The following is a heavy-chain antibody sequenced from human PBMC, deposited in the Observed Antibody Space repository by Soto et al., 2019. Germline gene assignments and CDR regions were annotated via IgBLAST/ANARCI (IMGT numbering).Heavy chain of an antibody. CDR2: ISAYNGNT. Sequence: ASVKVSCKASGYTFTSYGISWVRQAPGQGLEWMGWISAYNGNTNYAQKLQGRVTMTTDTSTSTAYMELRSLRSDDTAVYYCARDGSSSHLPYYGMDVWGQGTTVTVSS. CDR1: GYTFTSYG. D-gene: IGHD6-6*01. J-gene: IGHJ6*02. CDR3: ARDGSSSHLPYYGMDV. V-gene: IGHV1-18*01.